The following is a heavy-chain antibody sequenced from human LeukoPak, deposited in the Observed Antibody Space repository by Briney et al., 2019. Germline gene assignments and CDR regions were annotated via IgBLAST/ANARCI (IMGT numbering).Heavy chain of an antibody. CDR2: ISGSGGST. J-gene: IGHJ4*02. D-gene: IGHD3-22*01. CDR3: AKDHDSSVPGGY. CDR1: GFTFSSYT. Sequence: GGSLRLSCAASGFTFSSYTMNWVRQAPGKGLEWVSAISGSGGSTYYADSVKGRFTISRDNSKNTLYLQMNSLRAEGTAVYYCAKDHDSSVPGGYWGQGTLVTVSS. V-gene: IGHV3-23*01.